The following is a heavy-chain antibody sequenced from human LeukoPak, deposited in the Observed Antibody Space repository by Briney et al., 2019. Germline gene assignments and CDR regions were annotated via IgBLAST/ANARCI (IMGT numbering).Heavy chain of an antibody. D-gene: IGHD3-9*01. CDR3: ASRYYDILTGYYAPLDY. CDR2: ISGSGGST. Sequence: PGGSLRLSCAASGFTFSSYAMSWVRQAPGKGLEWVSAISGSGGSTYYADSVKGRFTISRDNSKNTLYLQMNSLRAEDTAVYYCASRYYDILTGYYAPLDYWGQGTLVTVSS. V-gene: IGHV3-23*01. CDR1: GFTFSSYA. J-gene: IGHJ4*02.